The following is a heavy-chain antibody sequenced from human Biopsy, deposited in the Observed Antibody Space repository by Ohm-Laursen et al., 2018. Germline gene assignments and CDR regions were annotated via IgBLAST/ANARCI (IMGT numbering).Heavy chain of an antibody. J-gene: IGHJ5*02. Sequence: PPGTLSLTCSVSGGPIISYYWTWIRQPPGKGLEWIGHVYNGGITNYNPSLKSRVTISKDTSKNQFSLQVNSVTAADTAVYYCARTPRDSFWSGSYKRGLWFDPWGQGTLVIVSS. CDR2: VYNGGIT. CDR3: ARTPRDSFWSGSYKRGLWFDP. V-gene: IGHV4-59*01. D-gene: IGHD3-3*01. CDR1: GGPIISYY.